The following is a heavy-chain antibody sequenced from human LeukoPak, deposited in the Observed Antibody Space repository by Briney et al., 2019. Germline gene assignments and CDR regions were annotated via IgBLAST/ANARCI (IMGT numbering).Heavy chain of an antibody. D-gene: IGHD3-10*01. V-gene: IGHV3-23*01. J-gene: IGHJ4*02. Sequence: PGGSLRLSCAAFGFTFSTYAMSWVRQAPGKGLEWVSGISGGGGTTYYADSVKGRFTVSRDNSKNTLYLQMNSLRADDTAVYYCAKGNYGSGSYYGLDYWGQGTLVTVSS. CDR2: ISGGGGTT. CDR3: AKGNYGSGSYYGLDY. CDR1: GFTFSTYA.